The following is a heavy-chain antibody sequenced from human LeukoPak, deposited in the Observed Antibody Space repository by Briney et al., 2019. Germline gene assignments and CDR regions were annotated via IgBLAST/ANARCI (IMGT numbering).Heavy chain of an antibody. CDR1: GFTFSSYA. V-gene: IGHV3-23*01. CDR2: IGGSGGST. J-gene: IGHJ5*01. D-gene: IGHD3-9*01. CDR3: AEEMRPHDILTGYIPT. Sequence: GGSLRLSCAASGFTFSSYAMSRVRQAPGKGLEWVSAIGGSGGSTYYADSVKGRFTISRDNSKNTLYLQMNSLRAEDTGVYYCAEEMRPHDILTGYIPTWGQGTLVTVSS.